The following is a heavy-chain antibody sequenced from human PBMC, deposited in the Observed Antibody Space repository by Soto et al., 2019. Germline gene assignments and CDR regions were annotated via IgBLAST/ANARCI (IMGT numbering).Heavy chain of an antibody. D-gene: IGHD2-15*01. Sequence: PGGSLSLSCVASGFIFSDYYMCWIRQTPGRGLEWASYISTNGRNIYYANSVMGRFTISRDNTKNSLYLQMNSLRAEDTAVYYCARLPPPSCRGGSCPPYWGQGTLVTVSS. CDR1: GFIFSDYY. CDR3: ARLPPPSCRGGSCPPY. CDR2: ISTNGRNI. V-gene: IGHV3-11*01. J-gene: IGHJ4*02.